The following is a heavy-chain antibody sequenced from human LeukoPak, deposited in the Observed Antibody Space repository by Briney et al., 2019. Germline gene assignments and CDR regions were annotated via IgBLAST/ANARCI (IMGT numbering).Heavy chain of an antibody. J-gene: IGHJ4*02. D-gene: IGHD2-2*01. V-gene: IGHV4-34*01. CDR3: ASRGGVGYCSSTSCPVDY. CDR2: INHSGST. Sequence: SETLSLTCAVYGGSFSGYYWSWIRQPPGKGLEWIGEINHSGSTNYNPSLKSRVTISVDTSKNQFSLKLSSVTAADTAVYYCASRGGVGYCSSTSCPVDYWGQGTLVTVSS. CDR1: GGSFSGYY.